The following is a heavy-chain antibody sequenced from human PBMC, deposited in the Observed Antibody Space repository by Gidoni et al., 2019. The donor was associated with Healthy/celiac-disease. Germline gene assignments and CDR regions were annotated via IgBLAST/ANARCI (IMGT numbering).Heavy chain of an antibody. CDR1: GGSISSSSYY. V-gene: IGHV4-39*01. J-gene: IGHJ3*02. CDR3: ARGWGGGVLDAFDI. D-gene: IGHD3-10*01. CDR2: IYYSGST. Sequence: QLQLQESGPGLVKPSETLSLTCTVSGGSISSSSYYWGWIRQPPGKGLEWIGSIYYSGSTYYNPSLKSRVTISVDTSKNQFSLKLSSVTAADTAVYYCARGWGGGVLDAFDIWGQGTMVTVSS.